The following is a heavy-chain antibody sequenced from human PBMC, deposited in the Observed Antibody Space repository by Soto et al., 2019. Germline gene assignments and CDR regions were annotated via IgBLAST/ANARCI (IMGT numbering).Heavy chain of an antibody. CDR2: IIPIFGTA. CDR3: ARAPGYGCSGGSCYSFPIRYYYGMDV. J-gene: IGHJ6*02. D-gene: IGHD2-15*01. CDR1: GGAFSSYA. Sequence: SVKVSCKASGGAFSSYAISWVRQAPGQGLEWMGGIIPIFGTANYAQKFQGRVTITADESTSTAYMELSSLRSEDTAVYYCARAPGYGCSGGSCYSFPIRYYYGMDVWGQRTTVTVSS. V-gene: IGHV1-69*13.